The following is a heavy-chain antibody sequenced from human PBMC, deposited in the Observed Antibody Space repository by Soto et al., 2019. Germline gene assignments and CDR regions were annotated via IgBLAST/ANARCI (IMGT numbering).Heavy chain of an antibody. CDR1: GFPFSGYA. D-gene: IGHD4-17*01. Sequence: EVQLLESGGGLVQPGGSLRLSCAASGFPFSGYAINWVRQAPGKGLEWVSIISGSGSSTNYADSVKGRFTISRDNARDTVYLQMNSLRAEDTAVYYCANSYYGDYDHRLLFDQWGQGTLVTVSS. J-gene: IGHJ4*02. V-gene: IGHV3-23*01. CDR2: ISGSGSST. CDR3: ANSYYGDYDHRLLFDQ.